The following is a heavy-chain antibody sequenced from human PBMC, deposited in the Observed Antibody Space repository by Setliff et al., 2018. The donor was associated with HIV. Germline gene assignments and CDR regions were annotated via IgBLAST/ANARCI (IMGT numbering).Heavy chain of an antibody. J-gene: IGHJ3*02. Sequence: PSETLSLTCTVSGASISDGTFYWSWLRQPAGKGLEWIGHLYIRTGTTNYSPSLKGRVTISLDTSNNQFSLGLSSVTASDTAVYFCARSQETSVAATEIWGQGTMVTVSS. CDR3: ARSQETSVAATEI. CDR1: GASISDGTFY. V-gene: IGHV4-61*09. CDR2: LYIRTGTT. D-gene: IGHD2-15*01.